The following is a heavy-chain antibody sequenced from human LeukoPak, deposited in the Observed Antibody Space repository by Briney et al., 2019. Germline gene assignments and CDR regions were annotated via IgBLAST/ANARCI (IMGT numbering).Heavy chain of an antibody. CDR2: INHSGST. V-gene: IGHV4-34*01. Sequence: SETLALTCAVYGGSFSGYYWSWIRQPPGKGLEWIGEINHSGSTNYNPSLKSRVTISVDTSKNQFSLKLSSVTAADTAVYYCAGVRPGGSPDYWGQGTLVTVSS. D-gene: IGHD6-25*01. CDR1: GGSFSGYY. J-gene: IGHJ4*02. CDR3: AGVRPGGSPDY.